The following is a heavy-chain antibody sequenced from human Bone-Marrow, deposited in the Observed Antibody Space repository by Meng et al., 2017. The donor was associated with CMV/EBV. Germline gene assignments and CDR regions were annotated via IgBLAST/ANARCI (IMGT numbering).Heavy chain of an antibody. D-gene: IGHD5-24*01. V-gene: IGHV3-21*01. CDR1: GFTFSSYS. J-gene: IGHJ4*02. CDR3: AREERCLKTDY. Sequence: GESLKISCAASGFTFSSYSMNWVRQAPGKGLEWVSSISSSSSYIYYADSVKGRFTISRDNAKNSLYLQMNSLRAEDTAVYYCAREERCLKTDYWGQGTLVTVSS. CDR2: ISSSSSYI.